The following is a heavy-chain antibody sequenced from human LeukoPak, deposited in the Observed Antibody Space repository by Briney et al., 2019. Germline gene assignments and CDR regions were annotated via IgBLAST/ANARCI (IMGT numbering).Heavy chain of an antibody. V-gene: IGHV4-30-4*01. CDR2: IYYSGST. Sequence: PSETLSLTCTVSGGSISSGDYYGRWIRPPPGKGLEWIGYIYYSGSTYYNPSLKSRVTISVDTSKNQFSLKLSSVTAADAAVHYCASRLLHNWFDPWGQGTLVTVSS. CDR1: GGSISSGDYY. J-gene: IGHJ5*02. D-gene: IGHD2/OR15-2a*01. CDR3: ASRLLHNWFDP.